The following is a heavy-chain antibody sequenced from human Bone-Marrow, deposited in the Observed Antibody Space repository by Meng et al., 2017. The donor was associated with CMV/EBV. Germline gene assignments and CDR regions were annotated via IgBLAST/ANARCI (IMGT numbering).Heavy chain of an antibody. Sequence: GESLKISCAASGFTFSSYAMSWVRQAPGKGLEWVSAISGSGGSTYYADSVKGRFTISRDNAKNSLYLQMNSLRAEDTAVYYCASGNPMEGNDYWGQGTLVTVSS. D-gene: IGHD2-8*01. CDR1: GFTFSSYA. CDR2: ISGSGGST. V-gene: IGHV3-23*01. J-gene: IGHJ4*02. CDR3: ASGNPMEGNDY.